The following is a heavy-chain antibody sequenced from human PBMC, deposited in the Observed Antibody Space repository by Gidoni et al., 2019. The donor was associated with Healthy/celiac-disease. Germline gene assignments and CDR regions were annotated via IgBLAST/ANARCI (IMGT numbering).Heavy chain of an antibody. CDR2: ISYDGSNK. CDR1: GFTFSSYG. D-gene: IGHD5-12*01. J-gene: IGHJ4*02. Sequence: QVQLVESGGGVVQPGRSLRLSCAASGFTFSSYGMHWVRQAPGKGLEWVAVISYDGSNKYYADSVKGRFTISRDNSKNTLYLQMNSLRAEDTAVYYCAKDPSGYSGYDYILGHDYWGQGTLVTVSS. CDR3: AKDPSGYSGYDYILGHDY. V-gene: IGHV3-30*18.